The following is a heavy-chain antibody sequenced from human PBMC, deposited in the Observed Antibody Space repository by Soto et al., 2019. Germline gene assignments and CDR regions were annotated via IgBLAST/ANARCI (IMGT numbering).Heavy chain of an antibody. Sequence: EVQLVESGGGLVKPGGSLRLSCAASGFTFSSYSMNWVRQAPGKGLEWVSSISSSSSYIYYADSVKGRFTISRDNAKNSLYLQMNSLRAEDTAVYYCARDRDVVVVAATLYYSYGMDVWGQGTTVTVSS. CDR1: GFTFSSYS. D-gene: IGHD2-15*01. J-gene: IGHJ6*02. V-gene: IGHV3-21*01. CDR2: ISSSSSYI. CDR3: ARDRDVVVVAATLYYSYGMDV.